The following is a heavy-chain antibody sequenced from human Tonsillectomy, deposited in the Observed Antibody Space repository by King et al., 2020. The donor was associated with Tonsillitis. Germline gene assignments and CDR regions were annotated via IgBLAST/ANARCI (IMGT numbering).Heavy chain of an antibody. CDR2: INPNSGVT. J-gene: IGHJ4*02. V-gene: IGHV1-2*02. CDR3: ATGGVTTTFDY. Sequence: VQLVQSGAEVKKPGASVKVSCKASGYTFTGYYMHWVRQAPGQGLEWMGWINPNSGVTNYAQKFQGRVTMTRDTSIRTAYMDLNSLRSDDTAVYYCATGGVTTTFDYWGQGPLVTVSS. CDR1: GYTFTGYY. D-gene: IGHD5-12*01.